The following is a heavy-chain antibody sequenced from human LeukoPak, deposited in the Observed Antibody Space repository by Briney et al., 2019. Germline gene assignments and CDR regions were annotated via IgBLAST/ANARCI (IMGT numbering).Heavy chain of an antibody. V-gene: IGHV1-46*01. D-gene: IGHD3-3*01. CDR3: ARSPRGGYDFWSGYSRTLYWYFDL. Sequence: ASVKVSCKASGYTFTSYYMHWVRQAPGQGLEWMGIINPSGGSTSYAQKFQGRVTMTRDTSISTAYMELSRLRSDDTAVYYCARSPRGGYDFWSGYSRTLYWYFDLWGRGTLVTVSS. J-gene: IGHJ2*01. CDR1: GYTFTSYY. CDR2: INPSGGST.